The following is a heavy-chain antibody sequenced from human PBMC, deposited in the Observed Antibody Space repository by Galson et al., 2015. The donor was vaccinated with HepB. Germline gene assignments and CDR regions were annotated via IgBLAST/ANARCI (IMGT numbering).Heavy chain of an antibody. V-gene: IGHV3-48*03. CDR3: ARDEKGIDFDY. CDR2: ISSSGSTI. Sequence: SLRLSCAASGFTFSSYEMNWVRQAPGKGLEWVSYISSSGSTIYYADSVKGRLTISRDNAKNSLYLQMNSLRAEDTAVYYCARDEKGIDFDYWGQGTLVTVSS. J-gene: IGHJ4*02. CDR1: GFTFSSYE.